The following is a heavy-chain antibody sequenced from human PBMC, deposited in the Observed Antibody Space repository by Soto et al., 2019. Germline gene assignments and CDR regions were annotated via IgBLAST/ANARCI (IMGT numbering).Heavy chain of an antibody. CDR1: GGSVSSGSYS. CDR3: ARENYDILTGYYFSWFDP. V-gene: IGHV4-61*01. J-gene: IGHJ5*02. D-gene: IGHD3-9*01. Sequence: QVQLQESGPGLVKPSETLSLTCTVSGGSVSSGSYSWSCLRQPPGKGLEWIGYIYYGGSTTYNPSLMSRVTISVDTSKNQFSLKLSSVTAADTAVYYCARENYDILTGYYFSWFDPWGQGTLVTVSS. CDR2: IYYGGST.